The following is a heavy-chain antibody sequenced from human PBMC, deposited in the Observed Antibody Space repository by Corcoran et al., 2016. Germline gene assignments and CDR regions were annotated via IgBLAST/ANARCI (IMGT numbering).Heavy chain of an antibody. V-gene: IGHV1-2*02. CDR1: GYSFTDYY. Sequence: QVQVVQSGAEVKKPGASVKVSCKASGYSFTDYYMHWVRQAPGQGLEWMGWTNPNSGDTKYEQKFQGRVTMTRDASISTAYMELSSLRSDDTAVYDCATVGAAVSYWGQGTLVTVSS. J-gene: IGHJ4*02. D-gene: IGHD6-25*01. CDR2: TNPNSGDT. CDR3: ATVGAAVSY.